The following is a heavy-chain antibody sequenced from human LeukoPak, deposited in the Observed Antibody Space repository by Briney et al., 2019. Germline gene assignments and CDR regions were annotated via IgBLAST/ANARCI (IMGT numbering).Heavy chain of an antibody. Sequence: PGGSLRLSCAASGFTFGSYSMNWVRQAPGKGLEWVSSISSSSSYIYYADSVKGRFTISRDNAKNSLYLQMNSLRAEDTAVYYCARDPYYYDSKRNFDYWGQGALVTVSS. CDR2: ISSSSSYI. V-gene: IGHV3-21*01. J-gene: IGHJ4*02. CDR3: ARDPYYYDSKRNFDY. CDR1: GFTFGSYS. D-gene: IGHD3-22*01.